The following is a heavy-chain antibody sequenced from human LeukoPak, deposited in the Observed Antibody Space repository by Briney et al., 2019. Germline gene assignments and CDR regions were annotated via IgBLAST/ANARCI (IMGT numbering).Heavy chain of an antibody. D-gene: IGHD2-15*01. J-gene: IGHJ6*03. CDR1: GFTFSSYA. CDR2: ISGSGDTT. Sequence: GRSLRLSCAASGFTFSSYAMSWIRQDPGGGLEWGSAISGSGDTTYHADSVKGRFTISRDNSENRLSLQMDSLRAEDTAVYFCAKDTTAWWYHRAYMDVWGKGTTVTVSS. CDR3: AKDTTAWWYHRAYMDV. V-gene: IGHV3-23*01.